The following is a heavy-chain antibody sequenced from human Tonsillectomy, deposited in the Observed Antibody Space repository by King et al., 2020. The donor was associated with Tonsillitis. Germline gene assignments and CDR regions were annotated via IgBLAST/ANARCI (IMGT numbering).Heavy chain of an antibody. Sequence: QLQESGPGLVKPSETLSLTCTVSGGSISSYYWSWIRQPPGKGLEWIGYIYYSGSTNYNPSLGSRVTISVDTSKNQFSLKLSSVTAADTAVYYCAREYSSGWDRYWYFDLWGRGTLVTVSS. V-gene: IGHV4-59*01. CDR1: GGSISSYY. J-gene: IGHJ2*01. CDR2: IYYSGST. CDR3: AREYSSGWDRYWYFDL. D-gene: IGHD6-19*01.